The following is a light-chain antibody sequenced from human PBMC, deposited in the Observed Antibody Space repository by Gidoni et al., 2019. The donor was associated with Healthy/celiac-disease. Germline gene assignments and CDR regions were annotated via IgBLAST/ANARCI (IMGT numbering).Light chain of an antibody. Sequence: SYEQTQHPSVYVSPGQPASITCSGDKLGDKYACWYHQKPGHSPVLVIYQDSKRTSGIPVRFSGSNSGNTATLTISGTQAMDEADYYCQAWDSSTAKVVFGGGTKLTVL. CDR2: QDS. J-gene: IGLJ2*01. CDR3: QAWDSSTAKVV. V-gene: IGLV3-1*01. CDR1: KLGDKY.